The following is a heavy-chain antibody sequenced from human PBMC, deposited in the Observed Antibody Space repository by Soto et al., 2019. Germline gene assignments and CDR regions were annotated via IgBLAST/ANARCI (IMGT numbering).Heavy chain of an antibody. J-gene: IGHJ4*02. V-gene: IGHV3-30*18. D-gene: IGHD5-12*01. Sequence: GGSRRLSCVASGFTFSDYGMHWVRQAPGKGLEWVAVIAYDGSNKYYADSVKGRFTISRDNSKNTLYLQMDSLRAEDTAVYYCAKNHQRAPSRDGYNLIDYWGQGTLVTVSS. CDR1: GFTFSDYG. CDR2: IAYDGSNK. CDR3: AKNHQRAPSRDGYNLIDY.